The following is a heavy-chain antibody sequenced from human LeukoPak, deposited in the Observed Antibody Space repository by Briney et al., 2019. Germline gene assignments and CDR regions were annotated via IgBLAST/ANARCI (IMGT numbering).Heavy chain of an antibody. Sequence: SETLSLTCAVYGGSFSGYYWSWIRQPPGKGPERIGEINHSGSTNYNPSLKSRVTISVDTSKNQFSLKLSSVTAADTAVYYCARGVWGVFDYWGQGTLVTVSS. CDR2: INHSGST. CDR3: ARGVWGVFDY. V-gene: IGHV4-34*01. CDR1: GGSFSGYY. D-gene: IGHD1-26*01. J-gene: IGHJ4*02.